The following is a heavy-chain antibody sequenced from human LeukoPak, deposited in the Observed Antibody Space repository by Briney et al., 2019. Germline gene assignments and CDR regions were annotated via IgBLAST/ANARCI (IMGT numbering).Heavy chain of an antibody. V-gene: IGHV4-38-2*02. CDR1: GYSISSGYY. D-gene: IGHD3-10*01. J-gene: IGHJ4*02. CDR2: IYHSGST. CDR3: VGGGSYYWAPDY. Sequence: PSETLSLTCTVSGYSISSGYYWGWIRQPPGKGLEWIGSIYHSGSTYYNPSLKSRVTMSIHTSNNQFSLKLTSVSALDTAVYYCVGGGSYYWAPDYWGQGTLVTVSS.